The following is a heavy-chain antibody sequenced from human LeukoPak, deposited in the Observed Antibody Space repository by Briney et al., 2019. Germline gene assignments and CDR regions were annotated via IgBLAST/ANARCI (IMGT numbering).Heavy chain of an antibody. CDR2: ITSSGDGT. J-gene: IGHJ4*02. V-gene: IGHV3-23*01. Sequence: GGSLRLSCAASGFTFSIYAMSWVRQAPGKGLQWVSSITSSGDGTYYADSVKGRFTISRDNSENMLYRQMNSLRVEDTAVYFCAKDRPNYYGSNGHYYRRDGDYWGQGTLVTVSS. CDR1: GFTFSIYA. CDR3: AKDRPNYYGSNGHYYRRDGDY. D-gene: IGHD3-22*01.